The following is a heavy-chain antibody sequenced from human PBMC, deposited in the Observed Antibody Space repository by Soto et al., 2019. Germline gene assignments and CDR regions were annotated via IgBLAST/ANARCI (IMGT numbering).Heavy chain of an antibody. Sequence: GGSLRLSCAASGFTLTSYAMSWVRQAPGKGLEWVASIVASGGRPYYADSVKGRFTISRDVPKQTLFLQLNSLTADDTAVYYCTKHWGGPPYSSAMDVWGQGTTVTVSS. V-gene: IGHV3-23*01. CDR1: GFTLTSYA. D-gene: IGHD7-27*01. J-gene: IGHJ6*02. CDR2: IVASGGRP. CDR3: TKHWGGPPYSSAMDV.